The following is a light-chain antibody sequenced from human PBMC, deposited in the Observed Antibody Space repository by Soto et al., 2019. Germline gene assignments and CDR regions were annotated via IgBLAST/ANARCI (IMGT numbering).Light chain of an antibody. Sequence: EIVMTQSPATLSVSPGERATLSCRASHRFSSYLAWYQQKPGQAPRLLIYATSTRATGIPARFSGSGSGTEFTLTISSLQSEDFEVYYCQQYNNWPLTFGGGTKVDIX. CDR3: QQYNNWPLT. CDR2: ATS. J-gene: IGKJ4*01. CDR1: HRFSSY. V-gene: IGKV3-15*01.